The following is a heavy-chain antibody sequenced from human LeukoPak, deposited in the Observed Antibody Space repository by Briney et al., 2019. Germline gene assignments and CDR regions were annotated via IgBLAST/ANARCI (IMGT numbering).Heavy chain of an antibody. V-gene: IGHV3-30-3*01. Sequence: GSLRLSCAASGFTFSSYAMHWVRQAPGKGLEWVAVISYDGSNKYYADSVKGRFTISRDNSKNTLYLQMNSLRAEDTAVYYCARVVTAMSADYWGQGTLVTVSS. CDR1: GFTFSSYA. CDR2: ISYDGSNK. J-gene: IGHJ4*02. D-gene: IGHD2-21*02. CDR3: ARVVTAMSADY.